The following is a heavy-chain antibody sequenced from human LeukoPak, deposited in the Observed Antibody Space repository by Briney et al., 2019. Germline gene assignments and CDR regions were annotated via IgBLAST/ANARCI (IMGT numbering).Heavy chain of an antibody. D-gene: IGHD3-22*01. Sequence: PSETLSLTCTVSGGSISSYYWSWIRQPPGKGLEWIGYIYYSGSSNYSPSLKSRVTISVDTSKNQFSLKLSSVTAADTAVYYCARDRDSSGYYYFDHWGQGTLVTVSS. CDR1: GGSISSYY. V-gene: IGHV4-59*01. J-gene: IGHJ4*02. CDR2: IYYSGSS. CDR3: ARDRDSSGYYYFDH.